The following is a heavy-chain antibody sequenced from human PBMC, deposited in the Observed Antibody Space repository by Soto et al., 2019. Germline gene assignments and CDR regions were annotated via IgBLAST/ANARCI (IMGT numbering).Heavy chain of an antibody. CDR2: ISYSGST. CDR1: GASISTYY. J-gene: IGHJ5*02. CDR3: ARDLKEYCSDGKCNWFDP. V-gene: IGHV4-59*01. D-gene: IGHD2-15*01. Sequence: SETLSLTCTVSGASISTYYWSWIRQPPGKGLEWIGYISYSGSTNYNPSLKSRVTISFDASKNEISLQVRSATAADAAVYYCARDLKEYCSDGKCNWFDPWGQGTLDTVSS.